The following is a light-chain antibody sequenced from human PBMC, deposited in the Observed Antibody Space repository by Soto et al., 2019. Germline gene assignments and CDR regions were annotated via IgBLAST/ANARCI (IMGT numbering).Light chain of an antibody. Sequence: EIVVTQSPATLSLSPVERATLSCMASQSVSNNYLAWYQQKPGQAPRLLIYGASNRATGIPDRFSGSGSGTDFTLTISRLEPEDFAVYYCQQYGSSGTCGQGTKGDIK. CDR1: QSVSNNY. V-gene: IGKV3-20*01. CDR3: QQYGSSGT. J-gene: IGKJ1*01. CDR2: GAS.